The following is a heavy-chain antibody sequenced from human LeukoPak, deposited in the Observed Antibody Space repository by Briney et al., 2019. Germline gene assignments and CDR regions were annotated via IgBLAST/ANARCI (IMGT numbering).Heavy chain of an antibody. J-gene: IGHJ2*01. CDR3: ARMKVDVAAAGSYWYFDL. Sequence: SETLSLTCAVYGGSFSGYYWSWIRQPPGKGLEWIGEINHSGSTNYNPSLKSRVTMSVDTSKNQFSLKLSSVTAADTAVYYCARMKVDVAAAGSYWYFDLWGRGTLVTVSS. D-gene: IGHD6-13*01. V-gene: IGHV4-34*01. CDR2: INHSGST. CDR1: GGSFSGYY.